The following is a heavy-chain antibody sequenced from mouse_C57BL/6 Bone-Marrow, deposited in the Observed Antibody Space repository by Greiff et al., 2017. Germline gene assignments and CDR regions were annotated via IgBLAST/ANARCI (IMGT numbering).Heavy chain of an antibody. V-gene: IGHV1-81*01. CDR3: ASSCPWYFDV. CDR1: GYTFTSYG. J-gene: IGHJ1*03. Sequence: QVQLQQSGAELARPGASVKLSCKASGYTFTSYGISWVKQRTGQGLEWIGEIYPRSGTTYYNEKFKGKATLTADKSSSTAYMELLSLTSEDSAVYFCASSCPWYFDVWGTGTTVTVSS. CDR2: IYPRSGTT.